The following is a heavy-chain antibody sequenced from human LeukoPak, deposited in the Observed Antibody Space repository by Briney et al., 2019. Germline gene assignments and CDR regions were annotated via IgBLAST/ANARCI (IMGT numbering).Heavy chain of an antibody. V-gene: IGHV4-34*01. Sequence: PSEALSLTCAVYGGSFSGYYWSWIRQPPGKGLEWIGEINHSGSTNYNPSLKSRVTISVDTSKNQFSLKLSSVTAADTAVYYCARGRYYYGSGRHSWFDPWGQGTLVTVSS. CDR2: INHSGST. D-gene: IGHD3-10*01. J-gene: IGHJ5*02. CDR1: GGSFSGYY. CDR3: ARGRYYYGSGRHSWFDP.